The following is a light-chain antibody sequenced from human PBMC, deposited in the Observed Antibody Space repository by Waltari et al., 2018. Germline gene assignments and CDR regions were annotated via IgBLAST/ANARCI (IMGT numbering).Light chain of an antibody. J-gene: IGKJ1*01. CDR2: AAS. CDR3: QQFNSYPRT. V-gene: IGKV1-9*01. Sequence: IQLTQSPSALSASVGDRVTITCRATQDIYTYLAWYQQEPGKAPKPLIHAASTLQSGVPSRFSGSGSGTDFTLTISSLQPEDFATYYCQQFNSYPRTFGQGTKVEIK. CDR1: QDIYTY.